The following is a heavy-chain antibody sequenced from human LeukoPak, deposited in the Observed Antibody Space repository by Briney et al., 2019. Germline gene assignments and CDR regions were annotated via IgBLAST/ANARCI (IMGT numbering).Heavy chain of an antibody. J-gene: IGHJ4*02. D-gene: IGHD5-12*01. CDR2: ISTYNGNT. CDR1: GYTFTSYG. V-gene: IGHV1-18*01. CDR3: ARDRPDIVATTYYFDY. Sequence: ASVKVSCKASGYTFTSYGISWVRQSPGQGLEWMGWISTYNGNTNYAQKVQGRVTMTTDTSTSTAYMELRSLRSDDTAVYYCARDRPDIVATTYYFDYWGQGTLVTVSS.